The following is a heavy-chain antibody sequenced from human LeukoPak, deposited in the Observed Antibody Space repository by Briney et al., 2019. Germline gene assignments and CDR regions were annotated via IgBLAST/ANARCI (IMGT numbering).Heavy chain of an antibody. CDR1: GYTFTGYY. V-gene: IGHV1-2*02. Sequence: ASVKVSCKASGYTFTGYYMHWVRQAPGQGLEWMGWINPNSGGTNYAQKFQGRVTMTRDTSISTAYMELSRLRSDDTAVYYCARESGSCSDGENWFDPWGQGTLVTVSS. D-gene: IGHD1-26*01. J-gene: IGHJ5*02. CDR3: ARESGSCSDGENWFDP. CDR2: INPNSGGT.